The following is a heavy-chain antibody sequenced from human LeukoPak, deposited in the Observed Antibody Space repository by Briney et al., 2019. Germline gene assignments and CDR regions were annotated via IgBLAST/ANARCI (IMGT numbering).Heavy chain of an antibody. CDR2: VSSNGAKT. CDR3: AKTVTPGGHYYRGMDV. D-gene: IGHD4-17*01. J-gene: IGHJ6*02. V-gene: IGHV3-23*01. CDR1: GFTFSSYA. Sequence: GGSLRLSCAASGFTFSSYAITWVRQAPGKGLEWVSAVSSNGAKTYYADSVKGRFTISRDNYKNMVFLQMNSLRAEDTAVYYCAKTVTPGGHYYRGMDVWGQGTTVTVSS.